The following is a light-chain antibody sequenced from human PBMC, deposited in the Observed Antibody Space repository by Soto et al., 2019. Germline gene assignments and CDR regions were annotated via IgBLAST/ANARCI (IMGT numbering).Light chain of an antibody. CDR2: WSS. CDR1: QSVLYSSNNKNY. V-gene: IGKV4-1*01. J-gene: IGKJ4*01. CDR3: QQYYSTRLT. Sequence: DIVMTQSPDSLAVSLVERATINCKYSQSVLYSSNNKNYLAWYQQKPRQPPKLPIYWSSTRESGVPDRCSGSGSGTDFTLTISSLQAEDVAVYYCQQYYSTRLTFGGGTKVEIK.